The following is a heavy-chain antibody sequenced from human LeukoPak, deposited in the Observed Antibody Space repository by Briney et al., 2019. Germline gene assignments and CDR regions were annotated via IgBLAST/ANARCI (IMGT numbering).Heavy chain of an antibody. CDR1: GGTFSSYA. D-gene: IGHD3-22*01. Sequence: RASVKVSCKASGGTFSSYAISWVRQAPGQGLEWMGRIIPIFGTANYAQKFQGRVTITTDESTSTAYMELSSLRSEDTAVYYCARVLDSSGYLNWFDPWGQGTLVTVCS. V-gene: IGHV1-69*05. CDR2: IIPIFGTA. J-gene: IGHJ5*02. CDR3: ARVLDSSGYLNWFDP.